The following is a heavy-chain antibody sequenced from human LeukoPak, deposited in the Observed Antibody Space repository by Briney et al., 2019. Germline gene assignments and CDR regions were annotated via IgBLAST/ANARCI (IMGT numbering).Heavy chain of an antibody. CDR3: ARVYYYGSGSSGYFDY. D-gene: IGHD3-10*01. J-gene: IGHJ4*02. CDR1: GLTFSSNV. CDR2: ISGTGGTT. V-gene: IGHV3-23*01. Sequence: TGGSLRLSCAASGLTFSSNVMTWVRQAPGKRLEWVSLISGTGGTTYYADSVKGRFTISRDNSKNTLYLQMNSLRAEDTAVYYCARVYYYGSGSSGYFDYWGQGTLVTVSS.